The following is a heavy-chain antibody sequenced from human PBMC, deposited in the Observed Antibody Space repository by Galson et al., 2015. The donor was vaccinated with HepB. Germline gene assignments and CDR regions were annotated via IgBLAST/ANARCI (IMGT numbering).Heavy chain of an antibody. CDR2: MSGSGGST. Sequence: SLRLSCAASGFTFSSYAMSWIRQGPGKGLDWISTMSGSGGSTYYAGSVKGRFTISRDNSKNTLYLQMNSLRAEDTAIYYCAKDHVGRITMMVVATNPFDYWGQGTLVTVSS. V-gene: IGHV3-23*01. D-gene: IGHD3-22*01. CDR3: AKDHVGRITMMVVATNPFDY. CDR1: GFTFSSYA. J-gene: IGHJ4*02.